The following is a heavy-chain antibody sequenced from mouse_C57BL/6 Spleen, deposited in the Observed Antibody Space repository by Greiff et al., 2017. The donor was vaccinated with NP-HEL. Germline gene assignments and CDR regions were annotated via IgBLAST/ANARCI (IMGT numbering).Heavy chain of an antibody. J-gene: IGHJ1*03. CDR3: ARRDYYGSSYVYFDV. V-gene: IGHV5-6*01. Sequence: EVQLVESGGDLVKPGGSLKLSCAASGFTFSSYGMSWVRQTPDKRLEWVATISSGGSYTYYPDSVKGRFTISRDNAKNTLYLQMSSLKSEDTAMYYCARRDYYGSSYVYFDVWGTGTTVTVSS. CDR1: GFTFSSYG. D-gene: IGHD1-1*01. CDR2: ISSGGSYT.